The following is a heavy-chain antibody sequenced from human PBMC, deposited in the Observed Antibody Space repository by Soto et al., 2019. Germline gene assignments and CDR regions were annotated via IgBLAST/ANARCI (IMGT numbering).Heavy chain of an antibody. V-gene: IGHV4-30-4*01. J-gene: IGHJ5*02. Sequence: PSETLSLTCTVSGGSISSGDYYWSRIRQPPGKGLEWIGYIYYSGSTYYNPSLKSRVTISVDTSKNQFSLKLSSVTAADTAVYYCARGHRYGDQRGWIDPWGQGTLVTVSS. D-gene: IGHD4-17*01. CDR2: IYYSGST. CDR3: ARGHRYGDQRGWIDP. CDR1: GGSISSGDYY.